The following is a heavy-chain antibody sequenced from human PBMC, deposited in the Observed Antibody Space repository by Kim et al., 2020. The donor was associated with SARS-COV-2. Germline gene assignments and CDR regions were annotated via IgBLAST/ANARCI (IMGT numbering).Heavy chain of an antibody. Sequence: GGSLRLSCAASGFTFDDYTMHWVRQAPGKGLEWVSLISWDGGSTYYADSVKGRFTISRDNSKNSLYLQMNSLRTEDTALYYCAKNEKGGSVRAAFDIWGQGTMVTVSS. V-gene: IGHV3-43*01. J-gene: IGHJ3*02. CDR1: GFTFDDYT. D-gene: IGHD5-12*01. CDR3: AKNEKGGSVRAAFDI. CDR2: ISWDGGST.